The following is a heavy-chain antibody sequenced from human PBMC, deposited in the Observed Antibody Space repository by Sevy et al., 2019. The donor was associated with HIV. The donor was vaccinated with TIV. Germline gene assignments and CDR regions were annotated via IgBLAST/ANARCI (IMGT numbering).Heavy chain of an antibody. CDR2: IKQDGSDK. D-gene: IGHD1-26*01. V-gene: IGHV3-7*01. Sequence: GGSLRLSCAASGVTLSNYWMSWVRQAPGKGLEWVANIKQDGSDKYYVDSVKGRFTISSDNAKNSLYLHMNSLRAEDTAVYYCARDLYSGSYYENYWGQGILVTVSS. J-gene: IGHJ4*02. CDR1: GVTLSNYW. CDR3: ARDLYSGSYYENY.